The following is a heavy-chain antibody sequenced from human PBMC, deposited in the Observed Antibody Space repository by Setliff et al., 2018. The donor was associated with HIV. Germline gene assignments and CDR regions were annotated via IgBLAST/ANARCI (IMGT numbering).Heavy chain of an antibody. D-gene: IGHD3-10*01. J-gene: IGHJ6*03. CDR2: INPNSGGT. Sequence: ASVKVSCKASGYTFTGYYMHWVRQAPGQGLEWMGRINPNSGGTNYAQKFQGRVTITSDTSTTLVYMQLSSLRSDDTTVYFCARAVAILIRGSTLNREYYMDVWGKGTTVTVSS. V-gene: IGHV1-2*06. CDR1: GYTFTGYY. CDR3: ARAVAILIRGSTLNREYYMDV.